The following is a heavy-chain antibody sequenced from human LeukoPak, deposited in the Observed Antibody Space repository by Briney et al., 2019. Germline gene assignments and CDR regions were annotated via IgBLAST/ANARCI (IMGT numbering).Heavy chain of an antibody. CDR1: GFTFSTYG. D-gene: IGHD3-22*01. CDR2: INGGGGST. Sequence: GGSLRLSCAASGFTFSTYGMSWVRQALGKGLEWVSAINGGGGSTYYADSVKGRFTISRDNSKNTLYLQMNSLRDEDTAVYYCASRPRFDTRGYYVDYWGQGSLVTVSS. V-gene: IGHV3-23*01. J-gene: IGHJ4*02. CDR3: ASRPRFDTRGYYVDY.